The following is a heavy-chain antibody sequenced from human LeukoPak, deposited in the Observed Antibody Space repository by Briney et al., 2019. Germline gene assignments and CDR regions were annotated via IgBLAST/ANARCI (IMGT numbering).Heavy chain of an antibody. CDR1: GGSFSGYY. CDR3: AREAATVTTLQFDY. CDR2: INHSGST. D-gene: IGHD4-17*01. J-gene: IGHJ4*02. V-gene: IGHV4-34*01. Sequence: SETLSLTCAVYGGSFSGYYWSWIRQPPGKGLEWIGEINHSGSTNYNPSLKSRVTISVDTSKNQFSLKLSSVTAADTAVYYCAREAATVTTLQFDYWGQGTLVTVSS.